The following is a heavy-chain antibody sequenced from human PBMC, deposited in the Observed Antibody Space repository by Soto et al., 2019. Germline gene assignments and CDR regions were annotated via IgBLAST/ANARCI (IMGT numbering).Heavy chain of an antibody. CDR3: ARGGTTPRYYGMDV. CDR2: ISSSSSYI. Sequence: GVPLRLSWAASGFTFSSYSMNWVRQAQGKGLEWVSSISSSSSYIYYADSVKGRFTISRDNAKNSLYLQMNSLRAEDTAVYYCARGGTTPRYYGMDVWGQGTTVTVSS. J-gene: IGHJ6*02. V-gene: IGHV3-21*01. D-gene: IGHD2-2*01. CDR1: GFTFSSYS.